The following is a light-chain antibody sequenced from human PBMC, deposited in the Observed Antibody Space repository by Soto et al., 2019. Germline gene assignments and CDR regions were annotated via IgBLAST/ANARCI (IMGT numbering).Light chain of an antibody. V-gene: IGLV2-8*01. J-gene: IGLJ1*01. CDR1: SSDVGGYNY. CDR2: EVS. Sequence: QSVLTQPPSASGCPGQSVTTSCTGTSSDVGGYNYVSWYQQHPGKAPKLMIYEVSKRPSGVPDRFSGSKSGNTASLTVSGLQAEDEADYYCSSYAGSNNYVFGTGTKVTVL. CDR3: SSYAGSNNYV.